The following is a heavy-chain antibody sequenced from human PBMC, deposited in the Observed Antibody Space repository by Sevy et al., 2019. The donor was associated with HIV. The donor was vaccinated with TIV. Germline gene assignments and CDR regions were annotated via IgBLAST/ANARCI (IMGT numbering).Heavy chain of an antibody. CDR2: IYPGDSDT. CDR1: GYSFSTYW. CDR3: ARRRGSSAWVDY. J-gene: IGHJ4*02. Sequence: GESLKISCKGSGYSFSTYWIAWVRQMPGKGLVCMGIIYPGDSDTRYSPSFQGQVTISADKSISTAYLQWSSLKASDSAMYYCARRRGSSAWVDYWGQGTLVTVSS. V-gene: IGHV5-51*01. D-gene: IGHD6-6*01.